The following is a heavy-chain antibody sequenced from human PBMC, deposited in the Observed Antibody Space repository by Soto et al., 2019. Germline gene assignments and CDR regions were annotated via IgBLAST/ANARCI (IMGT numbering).Heavy chain of an antibody. CDR2: IYPGDSDT. J-gene: IGHJ3*02. CDR3: ASGWYNCNREHRAFDI. D-gene: IGHD1-20*01. V-gene: IGHV5-51*01. CDR1: GYSFTNYW. Sequence: GESLKISCKGSGYSFTNYWIGWVRQMPGKGLEWMGMIYPGDSDTRYSPSFQGQVTISADKSFSTAYLQWSSLKASDTAMYYCASGWYNCNREHRAFDIWGRGTMVTVSS.